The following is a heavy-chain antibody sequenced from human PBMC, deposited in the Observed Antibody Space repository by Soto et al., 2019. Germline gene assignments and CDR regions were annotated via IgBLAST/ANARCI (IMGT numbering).Heavy chain of an antibody. D-gene: IGHD3-3*01. J-gene: IGHJ6*02. CDR3: ASSPGVVIQRRMDV. V-gene: IGHV4-34*01. CDR2: INHSGST. Sequence: SETLSLTCAVYGGSFSGYYWSWIRQPPGKGLEWIGEINHSGSTNYNPSLKSRVTISVDTSKNQFSLKLSSVTAADTAVYYCASSPGVVIQRRMDVWGQGTTVTVSS. CDR1: GGSFSGYY.